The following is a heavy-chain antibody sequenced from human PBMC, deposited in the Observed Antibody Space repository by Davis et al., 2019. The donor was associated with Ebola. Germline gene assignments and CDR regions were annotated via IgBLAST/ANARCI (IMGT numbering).Heavy chain of an antibody. CDR2: ISGSGGST. D-gene: IGHD4-17*01. CDR1: GFTFSSYA. CDR3: AKGPYGDPETYYFDY. Sequence: PGGSLRLSCAASGFTFSSYAMSWVRQAPGKGLEWVSAISGSGGSTYYADSVKGRFTISRDNSKNTLYLQMNSLRAEDTAVYYCAKGPYGDPETYYFDYWGQGTLVTVSS. V-gene: IGHV3-23*01. J-gene: IGHJ4*02.